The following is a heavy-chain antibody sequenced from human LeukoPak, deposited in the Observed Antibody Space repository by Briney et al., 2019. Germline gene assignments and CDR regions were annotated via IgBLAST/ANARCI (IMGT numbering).Heavy chain of an antibody. CDR1: GFTFGSFG. J-gene: IGHJ4*02. D-gene: IGHD6-19*01. Sequence: GGSLRLSCVAYGFTFGSFGMHWVRQAPGKGLDWVAVIAYGSAENYADSVKGRFTISRDNFKNTLYLQMNSLGPEDTAMYYCARDVMAVAGTLGFDCWGQGALVTVSS. V-gene: IGHV3-30*04. CDR2: IAYGSAE. CDR3: ARDVMAVAGTLGFDC.